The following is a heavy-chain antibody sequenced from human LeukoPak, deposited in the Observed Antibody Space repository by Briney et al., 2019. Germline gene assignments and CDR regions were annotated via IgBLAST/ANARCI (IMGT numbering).Heavy chain of an antibody. CDR2: ISGSGGST. CDR3: AKDRDPRITMVRGVIPDAFDI. CDR1: GFTFSNAW. D-gene: IGHD3-10*01. Sequence: PGGSLRLSCAASGFTFSNAWMSWVRQAPGKGLEWVSAISGSGGSTYYADSVKGRFTISRDNSKNTLYLQMNSLRAEDTAVYYCAKDRDPRITMVRGVIPDAFDIWGQGTMVTVSS. V-gene: IGHV3-23*01. J-gene: IGHJ3*02.